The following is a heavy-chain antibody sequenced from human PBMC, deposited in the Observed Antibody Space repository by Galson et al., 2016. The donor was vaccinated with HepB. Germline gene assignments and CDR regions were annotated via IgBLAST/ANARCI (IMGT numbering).Heavy chain of an antibody. CDR1: GFTFSDGY. Sequence: SLRLSCAASGFTFSDGYISWIRQTPGKGLEWISYFSLGGSTVYYADSVKGRFTVSRANGENSVFLQMNSLRAEDTAVYDCARVDTYYDSSGYPDYWGQGTLVTVSS. CDR2: FSLGGSTV. V-gene: IGHV3-11*01. J-gene: IGHJ4*02. D-gene: IGHD3-22*01. CDR3: ARVDTYYDSSGYPDY.